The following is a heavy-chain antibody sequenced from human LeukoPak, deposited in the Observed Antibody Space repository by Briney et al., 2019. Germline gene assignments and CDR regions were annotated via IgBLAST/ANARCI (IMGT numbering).Heavy chain of an antibody. J-gene: IGHJ5*02. Sequence: SETLSLTCAVYGGSFSGYYWSWIRQPPGKGLEWIGEINHSGSTNYNPSLKSRVTISVDTSKNQFSLKLSSVTAADTAVYYCARRSVVVPAAMSSWFDPWGQGTLVTVSS. V-gene: IGHV4-34*01. CDR2: INHSGST. D-gene: IGHD2-2*01. CDR3: ARRSVVVPAAMSSWFDP. CDR1: GGSFSGYY.